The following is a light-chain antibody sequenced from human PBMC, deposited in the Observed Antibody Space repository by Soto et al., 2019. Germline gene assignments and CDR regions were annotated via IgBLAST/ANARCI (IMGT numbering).Light chain of an antibody. V-gene: IGLV2-23*02. CDR1: SGDVGGYYY. J-gene: IGLJ1*01. CDR2: EVS. CDR3: FSYAGSTYV. Sequence: QSVLTQPASVSGSPGQSITISCTGTSGDVGGYYYVSWYQQLPGKAPKLMISEVSNRPSGVSNRFSGSKSGNTASLTISGLQAEDEADYYCFSYAGSTYVFGTGTKVTVL.